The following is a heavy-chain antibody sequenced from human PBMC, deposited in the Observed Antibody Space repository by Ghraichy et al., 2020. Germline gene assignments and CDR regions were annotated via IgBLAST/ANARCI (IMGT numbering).Heavy chain of an antibody. Sequence: GGSLRLSCAASGFAFGTYAMAWVRQAPGKGLEWVSAIRNNGVATYYADSVKGRFTISRDNPRSTLYLQMSRLRADDTAVYYCVRDKRPFTIQYYFEHWGQGSLVTVSS. J-gene: IGHJ1*01. D-gene: IGHD3-10*01. CDR2: IRNNGVAT. CDR1: GFAFGTYA. CDR3: VRDKRPFTIQYYFEH. V-gene: IGHV3-23*01.